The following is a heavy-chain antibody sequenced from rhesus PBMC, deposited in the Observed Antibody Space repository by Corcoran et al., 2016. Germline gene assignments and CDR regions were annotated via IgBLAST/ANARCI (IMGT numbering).Heavy chain of an antibody. CDR2: IDGSGGST. CDR3: ARDQWVHDY. D-gene: IGHD5-24*01. Sequence: QVQLQEPGPGLVKPSETLSLTCAVSGGPISSNYWSWIRQPPGKGLGWIGRIDGSGGSTTYNPSRKSRVTIATDTSKNQFSLRLGAVTAADTAVYYCARDQWVHDYWGQGVVVTVSS. CDR1: GGPISSNY. J-gene: IGHJ6*01. V-gene: IGHV4-147*01.